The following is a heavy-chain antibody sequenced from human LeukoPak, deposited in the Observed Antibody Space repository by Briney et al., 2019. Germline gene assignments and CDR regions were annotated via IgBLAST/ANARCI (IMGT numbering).Heavy chain of an antibody. Sequence: SETLSLTCTVSGYSISSGYYWGWIRQPPGKGLEWIGSIYHSGSTYYNPSLKSRVTISVDTSKNQFSLKLSSVTAADTAVYYCARDRPFVVVPAAIAPGAFDIWGQGTMVTVSS. CDR1: GYSISSGYY. J-gene: IGHJ3*02. CDR2: IYHSGST. CDR3: ARDRPFVVVPAAIAPGAFDI. D-gene: IGHD2-2*01. V-gene: IGHV4-38-2*02.